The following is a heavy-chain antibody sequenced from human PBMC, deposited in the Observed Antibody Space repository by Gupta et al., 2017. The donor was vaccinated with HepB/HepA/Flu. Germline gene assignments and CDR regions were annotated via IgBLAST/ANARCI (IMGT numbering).Heavy chain of an antibody. CDR1: AYTFTSYG. D-gene: IGHD2-2*01. J-gene: IGHJ6*03. V-gene: IGHV1-18*01. CDR2: ISAYNGNT. CDR3: ARDTTVVPAAMYYYYYMDV. Sequence: QAQLVLSGAEVKKPGASVKVSCKASAYTFTSYGTSWVRQATGEGLEWMGWISAYNGNTNYAQKLQGRVTMTTDTSTSTAYMELRSLRSDDTAVYYCARDTTVVPAAMYYYYYMDVWGKGTTVTVSS.